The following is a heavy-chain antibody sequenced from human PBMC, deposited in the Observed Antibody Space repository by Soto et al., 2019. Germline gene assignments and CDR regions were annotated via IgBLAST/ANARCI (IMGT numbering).Heavy chain of an antibody. CDR2: IYYSGST. Sequence: PSETLSLTCTVSGGSISSYYWSWIRQPPGKGLEWIGYIYYSGSTNHNPSLKSRVTISVDTSKNQFSLKLSSVTAADTAVYYCARGRTTTVTTLAYFDYWGQGTLVTVSS. J-gene: IGHJ4*02. V-gene: IGHV4-59*01. CDR3: ARGRTTTVTTLAYFDY. CDR1: GGSISSYY. D-gene: IGHD4-17*01.